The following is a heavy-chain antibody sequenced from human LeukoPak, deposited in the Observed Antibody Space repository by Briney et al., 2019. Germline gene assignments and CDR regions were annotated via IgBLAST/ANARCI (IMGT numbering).Heavy chain of an antibody. J-gene: IGHJ4*02. CDR1: VGFTTYDY. Sequence: SETLFLTCSVSVGFTTYDYWNWIRQPAGRAPEWIGRIHTTGSTNYNPSLKSRLTVTLDKSKKQFSLKVTSMAAADTALYYCARGGGNRHFDSWGQGILVTVSS. CDR3: ARGGGNRHFDS. V-gene: IGHV4-4*07. D-gene: IGHD2-15*01. CDR2: IHTTGST.